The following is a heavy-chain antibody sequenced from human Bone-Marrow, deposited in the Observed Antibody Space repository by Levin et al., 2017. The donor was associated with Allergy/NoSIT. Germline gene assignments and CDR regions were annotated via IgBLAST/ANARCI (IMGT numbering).Heavy chain of an antibody. Sequence: NSGGSLRLSCASSGFTFSSYSMNWVRQAPGKGLEWVSSISSSSSYIYYADSVKGRFTISRDNAKNSLYLQMNSLRAEDTAVYYCARGPPGPLIIQLWLFDYWGQGTLVTVSS. D-gene: IGHD5-18*01. J-gene: IGHJ4*02. CDR2: ISSSSSYI. CDR3: ARGPPGPLIIQLWLFDY. V-gene: IGHV3-21*01. CDR1: GFTFSSYS.